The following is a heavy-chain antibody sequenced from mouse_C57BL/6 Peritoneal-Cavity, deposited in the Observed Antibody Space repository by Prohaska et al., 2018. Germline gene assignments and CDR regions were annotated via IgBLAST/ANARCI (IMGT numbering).Heavy chain of an antibody. CDR1: GYTFTDYY. CDR3: ARSTMVTYFDV. Sequence: MSCKASGYTFTDYYMNWVKQSHGKSLEWIGVINPYNGGTSYNQKFKGKATLTVDKSSSTAYMELNSLTSEDSAVYYCARSTMVTYFDVWGTGTTVTVSS. CDR2: INPYNGGT. J-gene: IGHJ1*03. D-gene: IGHD2-2*01. V-gene: IGHV1-19*01.